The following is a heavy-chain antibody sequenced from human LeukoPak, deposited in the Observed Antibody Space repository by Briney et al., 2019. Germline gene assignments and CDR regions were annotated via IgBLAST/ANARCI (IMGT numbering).Heavy chain of an antibody. CDR2: TYFRSKWSY. V-gene: IGHV6-1*01. Sequence: SQTLSLTCAISGDSVSSNSATWHWIRQSPSRGLEWLARTYFRSKWSYDYAPSLTSRLTISPDASKNQFALQLNSVTPEDTAVHFCARAGRGYNDYWGQATLPTVSS. CDR1: GDSVSSNSAT. CDR3: ARAGRGYNDY. D-gene: IGHD3-22*01. J-gene: IGHJ4*02.